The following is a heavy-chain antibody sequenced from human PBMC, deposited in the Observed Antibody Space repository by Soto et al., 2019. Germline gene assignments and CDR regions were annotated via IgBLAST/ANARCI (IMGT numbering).Heavy chain of an antibody. V-gene: IGHV3-23*01. Sequence: EVQLLESGGGLVQPGGSLSPSLQPLGLPFGGYAMAWVAQVPGKGWGWVSAISGSGGSTYYADSVKGRFTISRDNSKNTLYLQMNSLRAEDTAVYYCAKDRSTYYLVPPFDPWGQGTLVTVSS. CDR2: ISGSGGST. CDR1: GLPFGGYA. CDR3: AKDRSTYYLVPPFDP. D-gene: IGHD3-10*01. J-gene: IGHJ5*02.